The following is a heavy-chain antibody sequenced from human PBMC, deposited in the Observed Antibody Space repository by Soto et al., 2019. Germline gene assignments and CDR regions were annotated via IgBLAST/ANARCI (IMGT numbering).Heavy chain of an antibody. CDR3: AKDGRGSSGWYDYYYYYGMDV. V-gene: IGHV3-30*18. CDR1: GFTFSSYG. CDR2: ISYDGSNK. J-gene: IGHJ6*02. D-gene: IGHD6-19*01. Sequence: QVQLVESGGGVVQPGRSLRLSCAASGFTFSSYGMHWVRQAPGKGLEWVAVISYDGSNKYYADSVKGRFTISRDNSKNTLYLQMNSLRAEDTAVYYCAKDGRGSSGWYDYYYYYGMDVWGQGTTVTVSS.